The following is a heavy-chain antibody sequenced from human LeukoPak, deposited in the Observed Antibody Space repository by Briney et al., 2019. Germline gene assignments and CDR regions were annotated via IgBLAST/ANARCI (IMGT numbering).Heavy chain of an antibody. V-gene: IGHV1-69*13. D-gene: IGHD3-22*01. CDR1: GGTFSSYA. CDR3: ARRDYYDSSGYY. Sequence: EASVKVSCKASGGTFSSYAISWVRQAPGQGLEWMGGIIPIFGTANYAQKLQGRVTITADESTSTAYMELSSLRSEDTAVYYCARRDYYDSSGYYWGQGTLVTVSS. CDR2: IIPIFGTA. J-gene: IGHJ4*02.